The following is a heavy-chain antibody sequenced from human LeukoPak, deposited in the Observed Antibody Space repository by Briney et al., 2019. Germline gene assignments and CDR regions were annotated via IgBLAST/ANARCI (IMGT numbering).Heavy chain of an antibody. D-gene: IGHD1-1*01. Sequence: SETLSLTCAVSGGSISSGGYSWSWIRQPPGKGLEWIGYIYHSGSTYYNPSLKSRVTISVDRSKNQFSLKLSSVTAADTAVYYCARSRASVRLDPDAFDIWGQGTMVTVSS. CDR1: GGSISSGGYS. J-gene: IGHJ3*02. CDR2: IYHSGST. V-gene: IGHV4-30-2*01. CDR3: ARSRASVRLDPDAFDI.